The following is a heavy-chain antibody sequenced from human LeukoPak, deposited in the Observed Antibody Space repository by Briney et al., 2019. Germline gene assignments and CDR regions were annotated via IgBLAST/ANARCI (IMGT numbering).Heavy chain of an antibody. D-gene: IGHD2-15*01. J-gene: IGHJ5*02. Sequence: SETLSLTCTVSGGSISSSSYYWGWIRQPLGKGLEWIGSIYYSGGTYYNPSLKSRVTISVDTSKNQFSLKLSSVTAADTAVYYCARMGCSGGSCYSAGWFDPWGQGTLVTVSS. CDR2: IYYSGGT. CDR3: ARMGCSGGSCYSAGWFDP. CDR1: GGSISSSSYY. V-gene: IGHV4-39*07.